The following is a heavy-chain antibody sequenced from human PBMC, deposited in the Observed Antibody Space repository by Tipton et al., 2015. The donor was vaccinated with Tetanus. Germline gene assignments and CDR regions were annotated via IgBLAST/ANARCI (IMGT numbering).Heavy chain of an antibody. V-gene: IGHV4-39*01. Sequence: QLVQSGAEVKPSETLSLTCTVSGGSINSGTFYWDWIRQTPGKGLEWIGNIYYNGNTLQNPSLKIRVTMSLDKSKNQFSLKLRSVTAADTAFYYCSRTAVNWFDPWGPGILVTVSS. CDR3: SRTAVNWFDP. J-gene: IGHJ5*02. CDR1: GGSINSGTFY. D-gene: IGHD2-21*02. CDR2: IYYNGNT.